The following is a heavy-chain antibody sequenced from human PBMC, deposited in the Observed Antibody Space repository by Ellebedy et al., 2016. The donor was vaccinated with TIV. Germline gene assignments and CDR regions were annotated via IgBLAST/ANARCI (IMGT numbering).Heavy chain of an antibody. CDR2: INQDGSER. CDR1: GFTFSGYW. CDR3: AGPAATGTKTFNY. Sequence: GGSLRLSRAASGFTFSGYWMIWVRQAPGKGLEWVANINQDGSERSYVDSVKGRFAISRDNAKNSLYLQMNSLRAEDTAVYYCAGPAATGTKTFNYWGQGALVTVSS. D-gene: IGHD6-13*01. V-gene: IGHV3-7*01. J-gene: IGHJ4*02.